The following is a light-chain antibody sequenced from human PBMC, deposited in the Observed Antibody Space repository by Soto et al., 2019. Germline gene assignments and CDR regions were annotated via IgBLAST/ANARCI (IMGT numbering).Light chain of an antibody. Sequence: QSALTQPASVSGSPGQSIAISCTGSSSDIGTYNFVSWYQQHPGQAPKLMIYESSKRPSGISSRFSGSRSGNTASLTISGLQADDEADYYCYSPAGCLMWLFGGGTKLTVL. CDR2: ESS. V-gene: IGLV2-23*01. J-gene: IGLJ3*02. CDR1: SSDIGTYNF. CDR3: YSPAGCLMWL.